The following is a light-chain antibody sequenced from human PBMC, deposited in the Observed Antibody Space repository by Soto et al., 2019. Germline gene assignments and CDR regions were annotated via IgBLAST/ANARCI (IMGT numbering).Light chain of an antibody. J-gene: IGLJ2*01. CDR2: EGS. CDR3: CSYAGSSTSVV. Sequence: QSVLTQPASVSGSPGQSITISCTGTSSDVGSYNLVSWYQQHPGKAPKLMIYEGSKRPSGVSNRFSGSKSGNTASLTISGLQAEDEDDYYCCSYAGSSTSVVFGGGTKLTVL. CDR1: SSDVGSYNL. V-gene: IGLV2-23*01.